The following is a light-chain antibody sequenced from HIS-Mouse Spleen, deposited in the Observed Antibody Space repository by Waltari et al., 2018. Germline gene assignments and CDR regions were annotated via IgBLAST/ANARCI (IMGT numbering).Light chain of an antibody. CDR2: DVS. Sequence: QSALTQPASVSGSPGQSITISCPGTSSDVGGYNYVSWYQHHPGKAPKLMIYDVSNRPSGVSNRFSGSKSGNTASLTISGLQAEDEADYYCSSYTSSSTLEVVFGGGTKLTVL. J-gene: IGLJ2*01. V-gene: IGLV2-14*03. CDR1: SSDVGGYNY. CDR3: SSYTSSSTLEVV.